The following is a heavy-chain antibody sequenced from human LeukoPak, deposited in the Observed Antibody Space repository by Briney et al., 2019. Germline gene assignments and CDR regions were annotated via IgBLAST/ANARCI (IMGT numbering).Heavy chain of an antibody. V-gene: IGHV3-23*01. CDR2: ISGSGGST. J-gene: IGHJ4*02. D-gene: IGHD3-22*01. CDR1: GFTFSSYA. CDR3: ARDMIVVVITSDFDY. Sequence: PGGSLRLSCAASGFTFSSYAMSWVRQAPGKGLEWVSAISGSGGSTYYADSVKGRFTISRDNSKNTLYLQMNSLRAEDTAVYYCARDMIVVVITSDFDYWGQETLVTVSS.